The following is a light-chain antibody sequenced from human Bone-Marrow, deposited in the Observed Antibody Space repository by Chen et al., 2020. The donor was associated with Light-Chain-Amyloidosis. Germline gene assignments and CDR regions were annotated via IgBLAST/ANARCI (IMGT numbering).Light chain of an antibody. CDR1: NIGSTS. J-gene: IGLJ3*02. V-gene: IGLV3-21*02. Sequence: YVLTQPSSVSVAPGQTATIACGGNNIGSTSVHWYQQTPGQAPLLVVYDDSDRPSGIPERLSGTNSGNTATLTISRVEAGDEADYYCQVWDRSSDRPVFGGGTKLTVL. CDR2: DDS. CDR3: QVWDRSSDRPV.